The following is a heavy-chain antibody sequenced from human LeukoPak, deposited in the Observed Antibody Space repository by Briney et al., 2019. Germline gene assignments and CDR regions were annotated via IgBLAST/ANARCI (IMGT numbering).Heavy chain of an antibody. V-gene: IGHV1-18*01. J-gene: IGHJ2*01. D-gene: IGHD2-2*01. CDR2: FSTYNGNT. CDR1: GYSFTTYV. CDR3: ARGFCSGTSCYPVSYWYFDV. Sequence: GASVKVSCKASGYSFTTYVISWVRQAPGQGLEWMGWFSTYNGNTNYAQKLQGRITMTTDTSTSTAYMELRSLRSDDTAVYYCARGFCSGTSCYPVSYWYFDVWGRGTLVTVSS.